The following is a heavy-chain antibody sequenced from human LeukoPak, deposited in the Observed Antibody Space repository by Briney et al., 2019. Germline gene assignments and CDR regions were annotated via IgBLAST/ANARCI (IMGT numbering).Heavy chain of an antibody. J-gene: IGHJ4*02. V-gene: IGHV4-59*01. CDR2: IYYSGST. D-gene: IGHD6-13*01. Sequence: PSETLSLTCNVSGGSIRGYYWSWIRQPPGKGLEWIGYIYYSGSTNYNPSLKSRVTISVDTSKNQFSLRLSSVTAADTAVYYCARVTGYVMEDYFDYWGQGTLVTVSS. CDR3: ARVTGYVMEDYFDY. CDR1: GGSIRGYY.